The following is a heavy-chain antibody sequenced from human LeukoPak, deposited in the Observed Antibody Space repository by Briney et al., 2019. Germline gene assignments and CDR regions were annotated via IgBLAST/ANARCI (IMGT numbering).Heavy chain of an antibody. V-gene: IGHV1-18*01. Sequence: ASVNVSCKASGYTLTSYGISWVRQAPGQGLEWMGWISAYNGNTNYAQKLQGRITMTTDKSTSTAYMELRSLRSDDAAVYYCARDRVSGDFDLWGRGTLVTVSS. CDR2: ISAYNGNT. J-gene: IGHJ2*01. CDR3: ARDRVSGDFDL. CDR1: GYTLTSYG. D-gene: IGHD3-10*01.